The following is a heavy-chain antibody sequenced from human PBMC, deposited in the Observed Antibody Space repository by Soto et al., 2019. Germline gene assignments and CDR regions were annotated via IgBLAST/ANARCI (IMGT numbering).Heavy chain of an antibody. D-gene: IGHD3-22*01. J-gene: IGHJ5*02. CDR2: IFYSGNSWST. CDR1: GGSVNSANYY. CDR3: ARVGSSGYYGWFDP. Sequence: HVQLQESGPGLVKPTETLSLTCTVSGGSVNSANYYWSWIRQPPGKRLQWIGYIFYSGNSWSTNYNPSLESRITISVDTSKNQFSLRLSSVTAADTALYYCARVGSSGYYGWFDPWGQRTLVTVSS. V-gene: IGHV4-61*01.